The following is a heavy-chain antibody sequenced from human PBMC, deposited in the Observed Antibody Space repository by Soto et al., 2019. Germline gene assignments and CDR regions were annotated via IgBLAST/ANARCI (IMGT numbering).Heavy chain of an antibody. CDR3: ARGGGCSGCSYSGSSSQVYYYGLDV. Sequence: LSLTRTLSGALTRSYHSSWTRQPPGKGLERXGCIYYSGRTNYNPSLKSRASISVDTSKNQFSLKLSSVTAADTAVYYCARGGGCSGCSYSGSSSQVYYYGLDVWGQGTMVTVSS. D-gene: IGHD6-25*01. CDR2: IYYSGRT. V-gene: IGHV4-59*01. J-gene: IGHJ6*02. CDR1: GALTRSYH.